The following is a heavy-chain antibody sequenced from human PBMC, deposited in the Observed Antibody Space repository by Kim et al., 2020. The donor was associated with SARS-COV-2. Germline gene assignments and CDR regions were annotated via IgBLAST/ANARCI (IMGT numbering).Heavy chain of an antibody. Sequence: YNPSLKSRVTISVDTSKNQFSLKLSSVTAADTAVYYCARRGAVALGGMDVWGQGTTVTVSS. D-gene: IGHD6-19*01. J-gene: IGHJ6*02. CDR3: ARRGAVALGGMDV. V-gene: IGHV4-34*01.